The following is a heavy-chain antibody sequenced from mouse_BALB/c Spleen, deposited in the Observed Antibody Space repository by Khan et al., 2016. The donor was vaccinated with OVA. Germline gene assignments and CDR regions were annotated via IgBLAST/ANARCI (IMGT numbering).Heavy chain of an antibody. CDR1: GYSITSDYA. CDR2: ISYSGST. CDR3: ARRGDGYYGAMDY. V-gene: IGHV3-2*02. J-gene: IGHJ4*01. Sequence: EVQLQESGPGLVKPSQSLSLTCTVTGYSITSDYAWNWIRQFPGNKLEWMGYISYSGSTSYNPSLKSRISITRDTSKNQFFLQLNYVTTEDTATYDCARRGDGYYGAMDYWGQGTSVTVSS. D-gene: IGHD2-3*01.